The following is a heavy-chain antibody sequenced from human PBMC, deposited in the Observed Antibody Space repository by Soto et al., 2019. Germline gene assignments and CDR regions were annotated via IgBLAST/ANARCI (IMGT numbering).Heavy chain of an antibody. Sequence: GGSLRLSCAAPGFTFSSYGMHWVRQAPGKGLEWVAVIWYDGSNKYYADSVKGRFTISRDNSKNTLYLHMNSLRAEDTAVYYCARGRIMFYYDSSGPNWFDPWGQGTMVTVSS. CDR3: ARGRIMFYYDSSGPNWFDP. D-gene: IGHD3-22*01. CDR2: IWYDGSNK. CDR1: GFTFSSYG. J-gene: IGHJ5*02. V-gene: IGHV3-33*01.